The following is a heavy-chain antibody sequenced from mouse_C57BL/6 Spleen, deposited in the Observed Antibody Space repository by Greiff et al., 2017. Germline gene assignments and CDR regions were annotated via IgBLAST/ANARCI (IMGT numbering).Heavy chain of an antibody. CDR3: VRPYYDYDFYAMDY. CDR2: IRSKSNNYAT. D-gene: IGHD2-4*01. Sequence: EVKLMESGGGLVQPKGSLKLSCAASGFSFNTYAMNWVRQAPGKGLEWVARIRSKSNNYATYYADSVKDRFTISRDDSESMLYLQMNNLKTEDTAMYYCVRPYYDYDFYAMDYWGQGTSVTVSS. CDR1: GFSFNTYA. J-gene: IGHJ4*01. V-gene: IGHV10-1*01.